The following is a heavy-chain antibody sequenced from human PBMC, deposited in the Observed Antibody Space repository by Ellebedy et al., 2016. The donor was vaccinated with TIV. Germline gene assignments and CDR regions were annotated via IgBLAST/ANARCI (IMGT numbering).Heavy chain of an antibody. V-gene: IGHV3-33*06. Sequence: GESLKISCAASGFTFSSYGMHWVRQAPGKGLEWVAVIWYDGSNKYYADSVKGRFTISRDNSKNTLYLQMNSLRAEDTAVYYCAKVLKSGYSGHDPRGGLDYWGQGTLVTVSS. CDR3: AKVLKSGYSGHDPRGGLDY. J-gene: IGHJ4*02. CDR1: GFTFSSYG. D-gene: IGHD5-12*01. CDR2: IWYDGSNK.